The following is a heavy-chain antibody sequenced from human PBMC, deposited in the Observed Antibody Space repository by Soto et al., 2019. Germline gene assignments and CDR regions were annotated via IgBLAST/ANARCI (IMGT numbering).Heavy chain of an antibody. D-gene: IGHD3-16*01. CDR3: VMVDDYVTPTPQDV. CDR2: ISPYTGNT. J-gene: IGHJ6*02. V-gene: IGHV1-18*01. CDR1: CYIFVNYG. Sequence: ASVKVSCKASCYIFVNYGIAWVRQAPGQGLEWMGWISPYTGNTHSATKIQGRLTMTTDTSTSTAYMDLGSLTSDDTAVYYCVMVDDYVTPTPQDVWGQGTTVTVS.